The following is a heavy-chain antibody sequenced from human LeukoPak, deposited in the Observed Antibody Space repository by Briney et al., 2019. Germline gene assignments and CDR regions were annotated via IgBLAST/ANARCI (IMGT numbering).Heavy chain of an antibody. CDR1: GFTFSSKW. CDR3: ARDGSGEWPIGY. V-gene: IGHV3-7*01. D-gene: IGHD3-10*01. Sequence: GGSLRLSCAASGFTFSSKWMSWVRQAPGKGLEWVANIKYDGSEKYYVDSVKGRFTISRDNAKNSLYLQMNSLRAEDTAVYYCARDGSGEWPIGYWGQGTLVTVSS. J-gene: IGHJ4*02. CDR2: IKYDGSEK.